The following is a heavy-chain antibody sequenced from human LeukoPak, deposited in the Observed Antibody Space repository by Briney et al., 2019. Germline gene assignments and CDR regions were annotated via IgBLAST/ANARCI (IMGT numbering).Heavy chain of an antibody. V-gene: IGHV1-2*02. CDR1: GYTFTGYY. CDR2: INPNSGGT. Sequence: GASVKVSCKASGYTFTGYYMHWVRQAPGQGLEWMGWINPNSGGTNYAQKFQGRVTMTRDTSISTAYMELSRLRSDDTAVYYCARYRLVGALRYFDWLNYFDYWGQGTLVTVSS. CDR3: ARYRLVGALRYFDWLNYFDY. D-gene: IGHD3-9*01. J-gene: IGHJ4*02.